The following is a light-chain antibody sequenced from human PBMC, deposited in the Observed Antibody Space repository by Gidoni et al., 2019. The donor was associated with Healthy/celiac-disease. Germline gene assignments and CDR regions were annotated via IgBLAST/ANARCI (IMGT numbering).Light chain of an antibody. CDR1: QSVSSSY. CDR3: QQYGSSPT. J-gene: IGKJ1*01. Sequence: EIVFPQSPGTLSLSPGESATLPCRSIQSVSSSYLAWYQQKPSQAPRLLIYGASSRATGIPDRFSGSGSGTDFTLTISRLEPEDFAVYYCQQYGSSPTFGQGTKVEIK. V-gene: IGKV3-20*01. CDR2: GAS.